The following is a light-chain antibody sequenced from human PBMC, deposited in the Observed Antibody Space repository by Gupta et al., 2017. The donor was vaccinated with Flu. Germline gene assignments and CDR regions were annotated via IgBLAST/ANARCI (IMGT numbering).Light chain of an antibody. V-gene: IGLV3-21*02. CDR2: DDS. CDR3: QVWQVSSDDHVV. J-gene: IGLJ2*01. Sequence: SSVLTQPSSVSVTPGQTARITCGGTNIGRKSVPWYQQKPCQDPVLVVHDDSDRPSGIPERFSFSNYGDTDTLTITRVEAGEEADYYCQVWQVSSDDHVVFGGGTKLTVL. CDR1: NIGRKS.